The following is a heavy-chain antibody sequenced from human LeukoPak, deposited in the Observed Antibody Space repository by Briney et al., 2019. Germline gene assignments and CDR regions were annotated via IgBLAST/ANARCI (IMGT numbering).Heavy chain of an antibody. CDR3: AKIFDWLLSNVKYYFDC. D-gene: IGHD3-9*01. Sequence: GGSLRLSCAASGFTFSSYAMSWVRQAPGKGLEWVSAISGSGGSTYYADSVKGRFTISRDNSKNTLYLQMNSLRAEDTAVYYCAKIFDWLLSNVKYYFDCWGQGSLVTVSS. J-gene: IGHJ4*02. CDR2: ISGSGGST. V-gene: IGHV3-23*01. CDR1: GFTFSSYA.